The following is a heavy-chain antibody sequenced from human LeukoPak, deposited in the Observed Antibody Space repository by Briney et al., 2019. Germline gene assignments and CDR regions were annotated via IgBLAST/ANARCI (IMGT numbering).Heavy chain of an antibody. CDR3: ARLRWRYFDY. Sequence: PSETLSLTCTVSGGSISSSSYYWGWIRQPPGKGLEWIGSIYYSGSTYYNPSLKSLVTISVDTSKNQFSLKLSSVTAADTAVYYCARLRWRYFDYWGQGTLVAVSS. V-gene: IGHV4-39*01. CDR2: IYYSGST. CDR1: GGSISSSSYY. D-gene: IGHD4-23*01. J-gene: IGHJ4*02.